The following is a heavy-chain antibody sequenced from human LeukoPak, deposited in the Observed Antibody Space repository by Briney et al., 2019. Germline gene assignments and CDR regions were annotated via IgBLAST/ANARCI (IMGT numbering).Heavy chain of an antibody. D-gene: IGHD3-22*01. CDR2: INHSGST. J-gene: IGHJ4*02. V-gene: IGHV4-34*01. CDR1: GGSFSGYY. Sequence: SETLSLTCAVYGGSFSGYYWSWIRQPPGKGLEWIGEINHSGSTNYNPSLKSRVTISVDTSKNQFSLKLSSATAADTAVYYCARGRRDSSGYYLDYWGQGTLVTVSS. CDR3: ARGRRDSSGYYLDY.